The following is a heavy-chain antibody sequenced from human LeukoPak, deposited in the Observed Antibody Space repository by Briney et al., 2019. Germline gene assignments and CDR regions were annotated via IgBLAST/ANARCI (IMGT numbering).Heavy chain of an antibody. V-gene: IGHV1-69*13. D-gene: IGHD2-8*01. CDR3: ARERYCTNGVCYGLFDY. Sequence: SVKVSCKASGGTFSSCAISWVRQAPGQGLEWMGGIIPIFGTANYAQKFQGRVTITADESTSTAYMELSSLRSEDTAVYYCARERYCTNGVCYGLFDYWGQGTLVTVSS. CDR2: IIPIFGTA. CDR1: GGTFSSCA. J-gene: IGHJ4*02.